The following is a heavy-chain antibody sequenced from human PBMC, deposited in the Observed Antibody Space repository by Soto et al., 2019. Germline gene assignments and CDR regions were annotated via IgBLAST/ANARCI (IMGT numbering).Heavy chain of an antibody. V-gene: IGHV1-69*13. CDR2: VIPMFDTT. J-gene: IGHJ5*02. CDR3: ASCKTFYDDVWGSFRFKWFDP. CDR1: GGTFSGYA. D-gene: IGHD3-16*02. Sequence: SVKVSCKAAGGTFSGYAITWVRQAPGQGLERMGGVIPMFDTTNYAQKFQGRVTITADESTSTAYMDLSSLTSEDTAVYYCASCKTFYDDVWGSFRFKWFDPWGQGTLVTVSS.